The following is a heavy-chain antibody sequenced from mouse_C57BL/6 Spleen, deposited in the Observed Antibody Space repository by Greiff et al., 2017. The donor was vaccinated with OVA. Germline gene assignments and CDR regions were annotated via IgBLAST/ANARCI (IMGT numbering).Heavy chain of an antibody. V-gene: IGHV14-3*01. J-gene: IGHJ2*01. CDR2: IDPANGNT. CDR3: ARNRGNLGY. CDR1: GFTIKNTY. D-gene: IGHD2-1*01. Sequence: EVQGVESVAELVRPGASVKLSCTASGFTIKNTYMHWVKQRPEQGLEWIGRIDPANGNTKYAPKFQGKATITADPSSNTAYLQLSSLTSEDTAIYYCARNRGNLGYWGQGTTLTVSS.